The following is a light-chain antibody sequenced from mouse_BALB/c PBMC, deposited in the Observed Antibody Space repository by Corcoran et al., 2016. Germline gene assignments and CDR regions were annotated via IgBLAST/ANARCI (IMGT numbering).Light chain of an antibody. CDR1: SEYKHYG. CDR3: GANYNIGGSYGYV. J-gene: IGLJ1*01. V-gene: IGLV3*01. Sequence: QLVLTQSPSASASLGASAKLTCTLNSEYKHYGIAWFQQYPGKAPQYLMWVKSDGSLIKGNGIPDRFSGSSSGTERYLTITNINSADEADYICGANYNIGGSYGYVFGRGTNLTVL. CDR2: VKSDGSL.